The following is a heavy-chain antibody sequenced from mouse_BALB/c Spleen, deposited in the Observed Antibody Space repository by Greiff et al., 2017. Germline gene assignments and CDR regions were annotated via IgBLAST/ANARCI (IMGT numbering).Heavy chain of an antibody. V-gene: IGHV5-4*02. Sequence: EVKLVESGGGLVKPGGSLKLSCAASGFTFSDYYMYWVRQTPEKRLEWVATISDGGSYTYYPDSVKGRFTISRDNAKNNLYLQMSSLKSEDTAMYYCTRRGMDYWGQGTSVTVSS. CDR1: GFTFSDYY. CDR3: TRRGMDY. CDR2: ISDGGSYT. J-gene: IGHJ4*01.